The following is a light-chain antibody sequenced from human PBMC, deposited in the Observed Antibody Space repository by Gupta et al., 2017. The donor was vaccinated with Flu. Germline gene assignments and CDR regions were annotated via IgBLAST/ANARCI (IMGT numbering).Light chain of an antibody. CDR3: NSRESSGNHLWV. V-gene: IGLV3-19*01. J-gene: IGLJ3*02. CDR2: GEN. CDR1: SLRSYY. Sequence: SSALTQDPALSVALGQTVRITCQGDSLRSYYASWYQQTPGQAPVLVIYGENKRHSGIPDRFSGSRSGNTASLTITGAQAEEEADYYCNSRESSGNHLWVFGGGTKLTVL.